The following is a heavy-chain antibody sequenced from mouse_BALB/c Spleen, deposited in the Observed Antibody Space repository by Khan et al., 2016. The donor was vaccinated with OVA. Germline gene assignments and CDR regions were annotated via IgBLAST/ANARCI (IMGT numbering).Heavy chain of an antibody. V-gene: IGHV9-3-1*01. CDR3: ARRISCFALDY. D-gene: IGHD2-12*01. CDR2: INTYTGET. CDR1: GYTFTNYG. Sequence: QMQLVESGPELMKPGASVKISCKASGYTFTNYGMNWVKQAPGKGLKWMGWINTYTGETTYARDFKGRFAFSLETSASTAYLQINNLKSEDTATYYCARRISCFALDYWGQGTSVTVSS. J-gene: IGHJ4*01.